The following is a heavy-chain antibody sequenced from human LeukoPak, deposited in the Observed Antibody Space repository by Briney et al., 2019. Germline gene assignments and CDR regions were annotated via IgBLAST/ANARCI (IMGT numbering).Heavy chain of an antibody. CDR2: IYPGDSDI. D-gene: IGHD6-13*01. J-gene: IGHJ4*02. CDR1: GYSFTSYW. V-gene: IGHV5-51*01. CDR3: ARLYRSWYGEIDY. Sequence: GESLKISCKGSGYSFTSYWIGWVRQMPGKGLEWMGIIYPGDSDIRYSPSFQGQVTITADKSISPAYLQWSSLKASDTAMYYCARLYRSWYGEIDYWGQGTLVTVSS.